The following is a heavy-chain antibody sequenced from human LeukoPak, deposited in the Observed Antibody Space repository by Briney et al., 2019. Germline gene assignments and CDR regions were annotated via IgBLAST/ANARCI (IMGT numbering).Heavy chain of an antibody. J-gene: IGHJ4*02. CDR1: GYTFTGYC. CDR3: ARAEITIFGVVYEFDY. CDR2: INPNSGGT. D-gene: IGHD3-3*01. Sequence: ASVKVSCKASGYTFTGYCMHWVRQAPGQGLEWMGWINPNSGGTNYAQKFQGRVTMTRDTSISTAYMELSRLRSDDTAVYYCARAEITIFGVVYEFDYWGQGTLVTVSS. V-gene: IGHV1-2*02.